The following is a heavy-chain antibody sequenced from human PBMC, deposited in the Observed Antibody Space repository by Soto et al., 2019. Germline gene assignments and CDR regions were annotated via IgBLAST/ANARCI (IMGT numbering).Heavy chain of an antibody. J-gene: IGHJ4*02. Sequence: ASVKVSCKTSGYTFIKNAVHWVRQAPGQRPEWMGWIGAGDGATKYSQKFQGRVTFSSDISATTVYMEVNGLRSEDTAVYYCARGNSDGWYHDYWGQGTLVTVSS. CDR1: GYTFIKNA. D-gene: IGHD6-19*01. CDR3: ARGNSDGWYHDY. V-gene: IGHV1-3*01. CDR2: IGAGDGAT.